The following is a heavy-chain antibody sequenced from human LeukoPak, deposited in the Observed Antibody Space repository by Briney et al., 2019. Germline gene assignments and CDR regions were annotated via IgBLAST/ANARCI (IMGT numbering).Heavy chain of an antibody. CDR2: IYYSGST. V-gene: IGHV4-59*12. Sequence: SETLSLTCTVSGGSISSYYWSWIRQPPGKGLEWIGYIYYSGSTNYNPSLKSRVTISVDTSKNQFSLKLSSVTAADTAVYYCARGLTMVRGVMELYNWFDPWGQGTLVTVSS. D-gene: IGHD3-10*01. CDR1: GGSISSYY. J-gene: IGHJ5*02. CDR3: ARGLTMVRGVMELYNWFDP.